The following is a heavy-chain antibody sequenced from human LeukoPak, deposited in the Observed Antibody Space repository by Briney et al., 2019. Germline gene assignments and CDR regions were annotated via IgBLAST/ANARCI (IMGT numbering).Heavy chain of an antibody. Sequence: SVKVSCKASGGTFSSYAISWVRQAPGQGLEWMGRIIPILGIANYAQKFQGRVTITADKSTSTAYMELSSLRSEDTAVYYCARDSNSNNDFDYWGQGTLVTVSS. CDR3: ARDSNSNNDFDY. V-gene: IGHV1-69*04. J-gene: IGHJ4*02. CDR1: GGTFSSYA. D-gene: IGHD2/OR15-2a*01. CDR2: IIPILGIA.